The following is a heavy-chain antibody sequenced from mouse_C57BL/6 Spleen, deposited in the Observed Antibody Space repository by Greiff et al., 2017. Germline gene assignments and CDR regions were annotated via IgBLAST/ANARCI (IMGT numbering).Heavy chain of an antibody. V-gene: IGHV1-55*01. D-gene: IGHD2-4*01. Sequence: VQLQQPGAELVKPGASVKMSCKASGYTFTSYWITWVKQRPGQGLEWIGDIYPGSGSTNYNEKFKSKATLTVDTSSSTAYMQLSRLTSEDSAVYERAMGEYDEDLDDWGKGTTLTVSS. CDR1: GYTFTSYW. J-gene: IGHJ2*01. CDR2: IYPGSGST. CDR3: AMGEYDEDLDD.